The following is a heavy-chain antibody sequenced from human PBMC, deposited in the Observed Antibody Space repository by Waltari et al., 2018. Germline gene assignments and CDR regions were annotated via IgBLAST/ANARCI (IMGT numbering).Heavy chain of an antibody. V-gene: IGHV4-34*01. CDR1: GGSFSDYY. CDR2: IKHTGNT. J-gene: IGHJ5*02. D-gene: IGHD3-22*01. CDR3: ARPLPVGGYYWDL. Sequence: QVQLQLWGAGLLKPSETLSLTCAIYGGSFSDYYWTWIRQPPGMGWEWFGEIKHTGNTNYNPSLKSRVTLSIDTSKSQISLNLRSVTAADTAVYYCARPLPVGGYYWDLWAQGTLVTVSS.